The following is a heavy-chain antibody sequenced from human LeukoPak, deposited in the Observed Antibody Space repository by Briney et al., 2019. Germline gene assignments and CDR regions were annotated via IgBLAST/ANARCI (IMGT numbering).Heavy chain of an antibody. D-gene: IGHD3-22*01. Sequence: ASVKVSCKASGYTFTNYGFSWVRQAPGQGLDWMGWMNVYNENTNYALKFQGRLTMTTDTSTSTAYMELWGLRSDDTAVYYCARDRYYDSSGYIYFYGMDVWGQGTTVTVSS. J-gene: IGHJ6*02. V-gene: IGHV1-18*01. CDR1: GYTFTNYG. CDR3: ARDRYYDSSGYIYFYGMDV. CDR2: MNVYNENT.